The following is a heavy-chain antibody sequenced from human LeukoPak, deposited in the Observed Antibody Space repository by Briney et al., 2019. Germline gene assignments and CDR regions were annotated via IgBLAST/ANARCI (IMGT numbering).Heavy chain of an antibody. J-gene: IGHJ6*02. CDR2: ISGSGGST. V-gene: IGHV3-23*01. Sequence: TGGSLRLSCAASGFTFSSYAMSWVRQAPGKGLEWVSAISGSGGSTYYADSVKGRFTISRDNSKNTLYLQINSLRADDTALYYCARAYGNNGMDVWGQGTTVIVSS. CDR1: GFTFSSYA. D-gene: IGHD4-11*01. CDR3: ARAYGNNGMDV.